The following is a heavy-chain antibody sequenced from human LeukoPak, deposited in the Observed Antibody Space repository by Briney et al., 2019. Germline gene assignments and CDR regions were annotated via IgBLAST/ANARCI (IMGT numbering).Heavy chain of an antibody. V-gene: IGHV3-23*01. J-gene: IGHJ4*02. Sequence: GGSLRLSCAASGFTFSIYAMSWVRQAPGKGLQWVSSITSSGDGTYYADSVKGRFTITRDNSENTLYLQMHSLRAEDTAVYYCARDRPNYYGSDGHYYRRDGDYWGRGTLVSVSS. D-gene: IGHD3-22*01. CDR3: ARDRPNYYGSDGHYYRRDGDY. CDR2: ITSSGDGT. CDR1: GFTFSIYA.